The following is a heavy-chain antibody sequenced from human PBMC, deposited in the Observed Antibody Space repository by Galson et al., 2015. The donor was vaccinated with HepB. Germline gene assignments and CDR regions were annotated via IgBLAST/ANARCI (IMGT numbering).Heavy chain of an antibody. Sequence: LRLSCAASGFTFSSYAMHWVRQAPGKGLEWVAVISYDGSNKYYADSVKGRFTISRDNSKNTLYLQMNSLRAEDTAVYYCARGLSAFDYWGQGTLVTVSS. CDR1: GFTFSSYA. V-gene: IGHV3-30-3*01. CDR2: ISYDGSNK. D-gene: IGHD2/OR15-2a*01. CDR3: ARGLSAFDY. J-gene: IGHJ4*02.